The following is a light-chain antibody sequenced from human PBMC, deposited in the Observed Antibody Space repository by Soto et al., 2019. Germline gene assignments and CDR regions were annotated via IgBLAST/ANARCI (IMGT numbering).Light chain of an antibody. CDR1: QSVSSN. J-gene: IGKJ1*01. Sequence: EILMTQSPATGSVSPGESATLSCRASQSVSSNLAWYQQKPGQAPRLLIYGASTRAPGIPARFSGSGSGTEFTLTISSLQSEDFAIYYCQQYIDWPQTFGQGTKVDIK. V-gene: IGKV3-15*01. CDR3: QQYIDWPQT. CDR2: GAS.